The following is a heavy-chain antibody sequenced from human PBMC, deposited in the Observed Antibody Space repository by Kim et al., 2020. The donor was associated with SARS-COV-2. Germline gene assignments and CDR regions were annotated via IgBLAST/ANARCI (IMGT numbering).Heavy chain of an antibody. CDR2: IKEDGSEK. Sequence: GGSLRLSCAAPGFTFSSYWMSWVCQAPGKGLEWVANIKEDGSEKYYVDSVKGRFTISRDNAKNSLYLQMNSLRAEDTAVYYCARGLALGVWGQGTTVTVSS. J-gene: IGHJ6*02. V-gene: IGHV3-7*03. CDR1: GFTFSSYW. CDR3: ARGLALGV. D-gene: IGHD3-3*02.